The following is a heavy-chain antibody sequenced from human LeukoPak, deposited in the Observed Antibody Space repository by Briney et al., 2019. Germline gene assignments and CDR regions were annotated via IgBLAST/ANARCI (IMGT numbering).Heavy chain of an antibody. Sequence: PTETLSLTCTVSGDSVSNGNYYWSWLRQPPGKALEWIGYIYYTGKTYYNPSLEGRVTILVDTSRNHFSVKLSSVTAADTAVYYCARSQNYYGSGDYWSQGTLVTVSS. CDR2: IYYTGKT. J-gene: IGHJ4*02. D-gene: IGHD3-10*01. CDR3: ARSQNYYGSGDY. CDR1: GDSVSNGNYY. V-gene: IGHV4-61*03.